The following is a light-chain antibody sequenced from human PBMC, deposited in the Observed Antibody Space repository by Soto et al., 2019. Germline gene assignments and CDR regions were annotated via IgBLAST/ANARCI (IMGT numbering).Light chain of an antibody. CDR2: TNN. Sequence: QSALTQPPSVSGAPGQRVTISCTGSSSNIGAGYDVHWYLQLPGTAPKLLVYTNNNRPSGVPDRFSGSTSGTSASLAITGLQAEDEADYYCQSYDSRLSAYVFGTGTKLTVL. V-gene: IGLV1-40*01. J-gene: IGLJ1*01. CDR1: SSNIGAGYD. CDR3: QSYDSRLSAYV.